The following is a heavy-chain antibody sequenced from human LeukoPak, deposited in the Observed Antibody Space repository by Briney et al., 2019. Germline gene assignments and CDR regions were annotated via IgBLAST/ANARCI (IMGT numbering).Heavy chain of an antibody. CDR3: AKVRVVPAAMPPDY. J-gene: IGHJ4*02. V-gene: IGHV3-30*18. CDR2: ISYDGSNK. D-gene: IGHD2-2*01. CDR1: GFTFSSYG. Sequence: GGSLRLSCAASGFTFSSYGMHWVRQAPGKGLEWVAVISYDGSNKYYADSVKGRFTISRDNSKNTLYLQMNSLRAEDTAVYYCAKVRVVPAAMPPDYWGQGTLVTVSS.